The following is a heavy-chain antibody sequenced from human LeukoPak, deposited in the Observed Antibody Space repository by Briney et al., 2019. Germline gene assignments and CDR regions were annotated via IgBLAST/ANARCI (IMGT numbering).Heavy chain of an antibody. CDR2: IIPIFGTA. V-gene: IGHV1-69*13. D-gene: IGHD1-26*01. J-gene: IGHJ3*02. Sequence: SVKVSCKASGGTFSSYAISWVRQAPGQGLEWMGGIIPIFGTANYAQKFQGRVTIAADESTSTAYMELSSLRSEDTAVYYCARVRVVGVPDAFDIWGQGTMVTVSS. CDR1: GGTFSSYA. CDR3: ARVRVVGVPDAFDI.